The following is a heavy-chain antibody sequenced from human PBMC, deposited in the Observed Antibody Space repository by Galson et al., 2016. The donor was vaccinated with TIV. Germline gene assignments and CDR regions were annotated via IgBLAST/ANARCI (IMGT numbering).Heavy chain of an antibody. CDR3: ANMDSSGFDYVRRFDF. Sequence: SLRLSCAASGFTFSSHAMTWVRQAPGKGLEWVSRISAGGGRTDYADSVKGRFTISRDNPKNTLYLQMSSLRADDTAVYFCANMDSSGFDYVRRFDFWGQGTLATVSS. CDR2: ISAGGGRT. D-gene: IGHD3-22*01. J-gene: IGHJ4*02. CDR1: GFTFSSHA. V-gene: IGHV3-23*01.